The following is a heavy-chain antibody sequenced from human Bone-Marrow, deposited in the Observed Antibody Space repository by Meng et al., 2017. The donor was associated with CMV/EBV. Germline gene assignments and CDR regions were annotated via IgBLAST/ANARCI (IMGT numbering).Heavy chain of an antibody. D-gene: IGHD3-22*01. CDR3: TTVGYYDNSRTLGGLDY. V-gene: IGHV3-15*01. CDR1: TFSTAW. Sequence: TFSTAWMSWVRQALGKGLEWVGRIKSKTDGGTTDYAAPVKGRFSISRDDSKNTLYLQMNSLKTEDTAVYHCTTVGYYDNSRTLGGLDYWGQGTLVTVSS. J-gene: IGHJ4*02. CDR2: IKSKTDGGTT.